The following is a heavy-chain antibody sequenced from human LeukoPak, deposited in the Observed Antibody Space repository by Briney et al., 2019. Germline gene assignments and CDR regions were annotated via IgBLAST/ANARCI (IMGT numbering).Heavy chain of an antibody. D-gene: IGHD4-17*01. CDR2: INSDGSST. CDR3: AREPTSTVTTFFDY. J-gene: IGHJ4*02. Sequence: SGGSLRLSCAASGFTFSSYWMHWVRQAPRKGLVWVSRINSDGSSTSYADSVKGRFTISRDNAKNALYLQMNSLRAEDTAVYYCAREPTSTVTTFFDYWGQGTLVTVSS. V-gene: IGHV3-74*01. CDR1: GFTFSSYW.